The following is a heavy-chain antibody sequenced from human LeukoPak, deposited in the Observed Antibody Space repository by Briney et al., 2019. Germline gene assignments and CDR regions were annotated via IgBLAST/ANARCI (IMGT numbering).Heavy chain of an antibody. J-gene: IGHJ4*02. V-gene: IGHV4-59*01. CDR3: ARRRDGYNYDY. CDR2: IYYSVST. CDR1: GGSISSYY. D-gene: IGHD5-24*01. Sequence: PSETLSLTCTVSGGSISSYYWSWIRQPPGKGLEWIGYIYYSVSTNYNPSLKSRVTISVDTSKNQFSLKLSSVTAADTAVYYCARRRDGYNYDYWGQGTLVTVSS.